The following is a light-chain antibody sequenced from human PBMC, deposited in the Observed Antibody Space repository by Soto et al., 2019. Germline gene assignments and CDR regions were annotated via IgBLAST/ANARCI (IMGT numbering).Light chain of an antibody. CDR2: SVS. CDR1: QSVSSN. CDR3: QQRSNWPT. V-gene: IGKV3-15*01. J-gene: IGKJ2*01. Sequence: IVMTQSPGTLSVSPGERVTLSCRASQSVSSNLAWYQQRPGQAPRLLIYSVSSRDTDIPARFSGGGSGTEFTLTINSLQTEDFGVYYCQQRSNWPTFGQGTKLEIK.